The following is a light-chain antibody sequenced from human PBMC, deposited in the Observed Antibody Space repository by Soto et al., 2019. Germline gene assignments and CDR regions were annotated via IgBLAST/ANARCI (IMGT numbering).Light chain of an antibody. J-gene: IGKJ2*03. V-gene: IGKV3-11*01. CDR2: DGS. Sequence: EIVLTQSPATLSLSPGERATLSCRASQSVSSYLAWYQQKPGQAPRLLIYDGSNRATGIPARFSGSGSGTDFTLTISSLEPEDFAVYYCQQRSSAYSFGQGTKLEIK. CDR3: QQRSSAYS. CDR1: QSVSSY.